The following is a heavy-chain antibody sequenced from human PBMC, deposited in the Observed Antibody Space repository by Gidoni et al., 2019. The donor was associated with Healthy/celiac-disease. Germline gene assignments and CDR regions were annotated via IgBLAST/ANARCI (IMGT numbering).Heavy chain of an antibody. V-gene: IGHV3-30*01. CDR3: GPLPRGQQAIIDY. CDR1: GFPFRTYT. J-gene: IGHJ4*02. D-gene: IGHD6-13*01. Sequence: QVQLVESGGGVVQPGRSLRLSCAASGFPFRTYTMYWVRQAHGQGVGGLAVISYDGSNEYYADSVKGRFTISRDNSKNTLYLQMNSLRTEDTAVYYCGPLPRGQQAIIDYWGQGTLVTVSS. CDR2: ISYDGSNE.